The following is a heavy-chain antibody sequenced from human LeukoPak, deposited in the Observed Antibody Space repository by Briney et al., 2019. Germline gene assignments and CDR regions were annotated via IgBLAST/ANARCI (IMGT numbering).Heavy chain of an antibody. CDR1: GFTFSSYA. CDR3: VRDRYYSFDY. CDR2: IGPSGSPI. D-gene: IGHD1-26*01. V-gene: IGHV3-48*02. J-gene: IGHJ4*02. Sequence: PGRSLRLSCAASGFTFSSYAMHWVRQAPGKGLEWLSYIGPSGSPIHYADSVKGRFTTSTDSAQNSLYLQMNSLRDEDTALYYCVRDRYYSFDYWGQGIVVTVSS.